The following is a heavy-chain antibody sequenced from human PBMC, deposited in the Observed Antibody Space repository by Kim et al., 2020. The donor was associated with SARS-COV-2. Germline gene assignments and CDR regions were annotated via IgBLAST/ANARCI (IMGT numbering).Heavy chain of an antibody. Sequence: SETLSLTCTVSGGSISSYYWSWIRQPPGKGLEWIGYIYYSGSTNYNPSLKSRVTISVDTSKNQFSLKLSSVTAADTAVYYCARHTYYTGFGYYYYYMDVWGKGTTVTVSS. J-gene: IGHJ6*03. CDR1: GGSISSYY. CDR3: ARHTYYTGFGYYYYYMDV. V-gene: IGHV4-59*08. D-gene: IGHD3-3*01. CDR2: IYYSGST.